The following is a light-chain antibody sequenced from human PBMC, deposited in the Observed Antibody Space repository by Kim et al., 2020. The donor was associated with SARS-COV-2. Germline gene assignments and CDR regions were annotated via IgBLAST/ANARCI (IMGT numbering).Light chain of an antibody. CDR3: SSYTSTTTFV. CDR2: DVS. V-gene: IGLV2-14*03. Sequence: GQSIAISCSGASSDVGGYNYVSWYQQHPGKAPKLIIYDVSNRPSGVSNRFSGSKSVNTASLTISGLQAEDEADYYCSSYTSTTTFVFGAGTKVTVL. J-gene: IGLJ1*01. CDR1: SSDVGGYNY.